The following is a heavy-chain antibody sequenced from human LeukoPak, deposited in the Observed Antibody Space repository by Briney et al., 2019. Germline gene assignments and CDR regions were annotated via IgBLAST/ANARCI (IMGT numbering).Heavy chain of an antibody. Sequence: GESLKISCKGSGYSFTSYWIGWVRQMPGKGLEWMGIIYPGDSDTRYSPSFQGQVTISADKSISTAYLQWSSLKASDTAMYYCASLRFLSQDAFDIWGQGTMVTVSS. J-gene: IGHJ3*02. D-gene: IGHD3-3*01. V-gene: IGHV5-51*01. CDR2: IYPGDSDT. CDR3: ASLRFLSQDAFDI. CDR1: GYSFTSYW.